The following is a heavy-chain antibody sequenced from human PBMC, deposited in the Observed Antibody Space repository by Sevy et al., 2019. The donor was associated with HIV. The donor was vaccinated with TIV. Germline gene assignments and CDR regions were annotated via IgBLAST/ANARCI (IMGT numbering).Heavy chain of an antibody. Sequence: SETLSLTCAVSGYSISSGYYWGWIRQPPGKGLEWIGGIYHSGSTYYNPSLKSRVTISVDTSKNQFSLKLSSVTAADTAVYYYARHAAAGTRWFDPWGQGTLVTVSS. J-gene: IGHJ5*02. CDR1: GYSISSGYY. CDR2: IYHSGST. CDR3: ARHAAAGTRWFDP. D-gene: IGHD6-13*01. V-gene: IGHV4-38-2*01.